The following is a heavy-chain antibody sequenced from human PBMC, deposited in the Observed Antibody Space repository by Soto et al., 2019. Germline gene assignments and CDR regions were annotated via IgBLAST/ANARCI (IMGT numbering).Heavy chain of an antibody. Sequence: GGSLRLSCAASGFTVSSNYMSWVRQAPGKGLEWVSVIYSGGSTYYADSVKGRFTISRDNSKNTLYLQMTSLRTEDTAVYYCARSYRYGHFDYWGQGTQVTVS. CDR3: ARSYRYGHFDY. V-gene: IGHV3-66*01. CDR1: GFTVSSNY. D-gene: IGHD3-16*02. CDR2: IYSGGST. J-gene: IGHJ4*02.